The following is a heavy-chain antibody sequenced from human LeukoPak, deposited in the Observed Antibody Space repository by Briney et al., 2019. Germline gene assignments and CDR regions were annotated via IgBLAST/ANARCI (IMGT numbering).Heavy chain of an antibody. Sequence: GGSLRPSCAVSGITLSNYGMSWVRQAPGKGLEWVAGISGSGGSTIYADSVKGRFTISRDNPKNTLYLQMNSLRAEDTAVYYCATHYYDSSALGYYFDYWGQGTLVTVSS. CDR3: ATHYYDSSALGYYFDY. D-gene: IGHD3-22*01. J-gene: IGHJ4*02. V-gene: IGHV3-23*01. CDR1: GITLSNYG. CDR2: ISGSGGST.